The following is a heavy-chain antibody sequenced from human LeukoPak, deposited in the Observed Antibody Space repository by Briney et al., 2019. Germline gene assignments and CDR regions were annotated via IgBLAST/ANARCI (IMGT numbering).Heavy chain of an antibody. V-gene: IGHV4-39*01. J-gene: IGHJ5*02. CDR1: GGSISSRSYY. CDR2: ISDSGST. D-gene: IGHD2-15*01. Sequence: SETLSLTCTVSGGSISSRSYYWGWIRQPPGKGLEWIVKISDSGSTYYSPSLRSRVTISIDMSKNQFSLKLSSVTATDTAVYYCARHDPGDCSGGSCATISWFDPWGQGTLVTVSS. CDR3: ARHDPGDCSGGSCATISWFDP.